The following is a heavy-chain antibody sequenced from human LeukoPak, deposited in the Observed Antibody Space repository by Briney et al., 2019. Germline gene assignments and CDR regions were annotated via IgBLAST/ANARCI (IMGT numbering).Heavy chain of an antibody. Sequence: SQTLSLTCTVSGGSISSGDYYWSWIRQPPRKGLEWIGYISYSGSTYYTPSLKSRVTISVDTSKNQFSLKLTSVTAADTAVYYCAACAMDRSSCYFDYWGQGTLVTVSS. CDR2: ISYSGST. CDR1: GGSISSGDYY. CDR3: AACAMDRSSCYFDY. D-gene: IGHD6-13*01. J-gene: IGHJ4*02. V-gene: IGHV4-30-4*01.